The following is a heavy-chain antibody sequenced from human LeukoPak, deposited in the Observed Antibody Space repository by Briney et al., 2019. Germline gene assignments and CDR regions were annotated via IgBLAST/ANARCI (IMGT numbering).Heavy chain of an antibody. CDR1: GGFFSGYY. Sequence: SETLSLTCAVYGGFFSGYYWSWIRQPPGKGLEWIGEINHSGSTNYNPSLKSRVTISVDTSKNQFSLKLSSVTAADTAVYYCARRPLRHYDILTGYPFDYWGQGTLVTVSS. V-gene: IGHV4-34*01. CDR2: INHSGST. CDR3: ARRPLRHYDILTGYPFDY. J-gene: IGHJ4*02. D-gene: IGHD3-9*01.